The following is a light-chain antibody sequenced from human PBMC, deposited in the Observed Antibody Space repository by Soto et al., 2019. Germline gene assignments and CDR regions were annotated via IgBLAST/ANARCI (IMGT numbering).Light chain of an antibody. CDR2: LGS. J-gene: IGKJ5*01. CDR3: QQYGTSEII. CDR1: QSLRARNGYNY. V-gene: IGKV2-28*01. Sequence: DFVMSQSPLSLPVTLGEPAYISCRSVQSLRARNGYNYFAWCLQKPGQSPQLLIYLGSLRASGVPDRFRGSGSGTDFTLTISSLETEDFAVFYCQQYGTSEIIFGQETRLEIK.